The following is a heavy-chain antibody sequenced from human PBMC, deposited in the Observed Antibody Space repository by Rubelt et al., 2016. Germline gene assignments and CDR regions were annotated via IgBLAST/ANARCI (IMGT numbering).Heavy chain of an antibody. J-gene: IGHJ4*02. D-gene: IGHD3-10*01. V-gene: IGHV3-30*04. CDR3: ARDSGGFGELLRY. CDR1: GFTFSSYA. Sequence: GFTFSSYAMHWVRQAPGKGLEWVAVISYDGSNKYYADSVKGRFTISRDNSKNSLYLQMNSLRAEDTAVFYCARDSGGFGELLRYWGQGTLVTVSS. CDR2: ISYDGSNK.